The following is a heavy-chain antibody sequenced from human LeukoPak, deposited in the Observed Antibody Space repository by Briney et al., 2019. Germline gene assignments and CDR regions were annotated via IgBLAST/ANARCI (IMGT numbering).Heavy chain of an antibody. CDR2: IWYDGSNK. D-gene: IGHD3-10*01. J-gene: IGHJ5*02. V-gene: IGHV3-33*08. Sequence: GGSLRLSCAASGFTFSSYAMHWVRQAPGKGLEWVAVIWYDGSNKYYADSVKGRFTISRDNSKNTLYLQMNSLRAEDTAVYYCARDPFYGSGSFYWFDPWGQGTLVTVSS. CDR1: GFTFSSYA. CDR3: ARDPFYGSGSFYWFDP.